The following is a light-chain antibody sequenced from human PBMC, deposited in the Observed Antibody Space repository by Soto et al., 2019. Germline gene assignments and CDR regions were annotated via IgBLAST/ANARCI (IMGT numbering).Light chain of an antibody. V-gene: IGLV1-40*01. J-gene: IGLJ3*02. CDR2: GNN. CDR3: QSYDSSLSGGV. CDR1: SSNIGAGYD. Sequence: QSVLTQPPSVSGAPGQRVTISCTGSSSNIGAGYDVHWYQQLPGTAPKLLIYGNNNRPSGVPDRFSGSKSATSDSLAITGLQAEDEAEYYCQSYDSSLSGGVFGGGTKVTVL.